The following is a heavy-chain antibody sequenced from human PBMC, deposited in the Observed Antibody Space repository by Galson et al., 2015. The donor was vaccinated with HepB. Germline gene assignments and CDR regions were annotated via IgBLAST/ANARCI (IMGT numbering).Heavy chain of an antibody. CDR2: ISYDGNNK. CDR1: GFTFSSYT. V-gene: IGHV3-30*04. Sequence: SLRLSCAASGFTFSSYTMHWVRQAPGKGLEWVAVISYDGNNKYYAHSVKGRFTISRDNSKNTLYLQMNSLRAEDTAVYYCAREGFYYDTSGQYLGYWGQGTLVTVSS. J-gene: IGHJ4*02. CDR3: AREGFYYDTSGQYLGY. D-gene: IGHD3-22*01.